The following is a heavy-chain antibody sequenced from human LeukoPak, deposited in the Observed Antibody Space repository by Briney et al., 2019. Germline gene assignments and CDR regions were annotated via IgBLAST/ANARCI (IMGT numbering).Heavy chain of an antibody. CDR1: GFTVSSNY. D-gene: IGHD3-10*01. Sequence: PGGSLRLSCAASGFTVSSNYMGWVRQAPGKGLEWVSVIYSGGSTYYADSLKGRFTMSRDNPKNTLYLQMNSLRAEDTAVYYCARDLRGGVYDYWGQGTLVTVSS. CDR3: ARDLRGGVYDY. J-gene: IGHJ4*02. V-gene: IGHV3-53*01. CDR2: IYSGGST.